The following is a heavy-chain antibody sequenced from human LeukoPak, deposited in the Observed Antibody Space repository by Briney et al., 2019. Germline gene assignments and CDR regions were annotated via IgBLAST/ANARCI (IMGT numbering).Heavy chain of an antibody. CDR2: ISSSSSTI. V-gene: IGHV3-48*01. J-gene: IGHJ6*03. D-gene: IGHD2-21*01. CDR3: ARSYDPPYYYYNYMDV. CDR1: GFTFSSYS. Sequence: GGSLRLSCAASGFTFSSYSMNWVRQAPGKGLEWVSYISSSSSTIYYADSVKGRFTISRDNAKNSLYLQMNRLRAEDTAVYYCARSYDPPYYYYNYMDVWGKGTTVTVSS.